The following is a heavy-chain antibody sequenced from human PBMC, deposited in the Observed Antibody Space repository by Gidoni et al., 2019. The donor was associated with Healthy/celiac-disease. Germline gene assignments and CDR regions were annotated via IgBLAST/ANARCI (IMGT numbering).Heavy chain of an antibody. D-gene: IGHD2-21*02. Sequence: QAQLVQSGAEVKKHGSSVTVSCKASGGTFVSSATSWVRQAPGQGLEWMGGIIPIFGTANYAQKFQGRVTITADESTSTAYMELSSLRSEDTAVYYCARDSSYCGGDCYNDAFDIWGQGTMVTVSS. V-gene: IGHV1-69*01. CDR2: IIPIFGTA. J-gene: IGHJ3*02. CDR1: GGTFVSSA. CDR3: ARDSSYCGGDCYNDAFDI.